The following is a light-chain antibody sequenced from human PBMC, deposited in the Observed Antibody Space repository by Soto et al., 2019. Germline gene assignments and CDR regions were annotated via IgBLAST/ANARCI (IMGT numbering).Light chain of an antibody. CDR3: QHYKNWPWT. V-gene: IGKV3-15*01. Sequence: EIVLTLSPATLSVSPGERATLSCSPSRSVGCNLAWYQQKPGQAPRLLISGASTSASGIPARFSGSGSGTEFTLTNSSLQSEDIAGYYSQHYKNWPWTFGQGTKVDIK. CDR2: GAS. J-gene: IGKJ1*01. CDR1: RSVGCN.